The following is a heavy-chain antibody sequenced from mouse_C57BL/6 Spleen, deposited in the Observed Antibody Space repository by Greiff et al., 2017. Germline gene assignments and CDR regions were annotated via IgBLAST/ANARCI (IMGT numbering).Heavy chain of an antibody. J-gene: IGHJ4*01. CDR1: GFTFSDYG. V-gene: IGHV5-17*01. CDR2: ISSGSSTI. Sequence: EVQLVESGGGLVKPGGSLKLSCAASGFTFSDYGMHWVRQAPEKGLEWVAYISSGSSTIYYADTVKGRFTISRDNAKNTLFLQMTSLRSEDTAMYYCAREITTRTYYAMDYWGQGTSVTVSS. D-gene: IGHD2-4*01. CDR3: AREITTRTYYAMDY.